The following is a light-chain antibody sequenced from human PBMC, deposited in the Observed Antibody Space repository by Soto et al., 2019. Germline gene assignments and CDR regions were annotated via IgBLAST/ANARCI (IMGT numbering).Light chain of an antibody. CDR3: QQNDNWPPT. V-gene: IGKV3-15*01. CDR2: DAS. J-gene: IGKJ4*01. Sequence: EVVMMQSPATLSLSPGERATLSCRASQSVGSNLAWYQQGPGQAPRLLIYDASSRATGVPARFSGSGSGAEFTLTISSLQSEDFATYYCQQNDNWPPTFGAGTKVEIK. CDR1: QSVGSN.